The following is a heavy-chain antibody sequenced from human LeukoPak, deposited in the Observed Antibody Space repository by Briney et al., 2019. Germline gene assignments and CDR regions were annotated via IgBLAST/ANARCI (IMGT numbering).Heavy chain of an antibody. CDR2: INPNSGGT. V-gene: IGHV1-2*02. CDR3: ARDNGSTMIDFDY. CDR1: GYTFTSYY. D-gene: IGHD3-22*01. J-gene: IGHJ4*02. Sequence: ASVKVSCKASGYTFTSYYMHWVRQAPGQGLEWMGWINPNSGGTNYAQKFQGRVTMTRDTSISTAYMELSRLRSDDTAVYYCARDNGSTMIDFDYWGQGTLVTVSS.